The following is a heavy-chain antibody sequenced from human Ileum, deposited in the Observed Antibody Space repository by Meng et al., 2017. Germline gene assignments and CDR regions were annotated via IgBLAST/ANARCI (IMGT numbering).Heavy chain of an antibody. Sequence: VQLQESGSGLVKPSQTLSLTCTVSGGSISSGGFYWSWIRQHPGKGLEWIGYIYYSGSTYYNPSLKSRVTISVDTPKNQFSLKLSSVTAADTAVYYCAGTITMVRGVIMPFDYWGQGTLVTVSS. J-gene: IGHJ4*02. CDR3: AGTITMVRGVIMPFDY. D-gene: IGHD3-10*01. CDR2: IYYSGST. V-gene: IGHV4-31*03. CDR1: GGSISSGGFY.